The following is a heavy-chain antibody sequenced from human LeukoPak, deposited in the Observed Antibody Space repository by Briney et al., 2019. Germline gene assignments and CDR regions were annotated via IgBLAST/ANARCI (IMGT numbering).Heavy chain of an antibody. CDR1: GGSISNYY. Sequence: SETLSLTCTVSGGSISNYYWSWIRQPPGKGLEWIGYIFSSGSAIYNPSLKRRLTISVDTSTNQFSLKLSSVTTADTAVYFCARWPMTNLAFDVWGQGTMVTVSS. CDR2: IFSSGSA. D-gene: IGHD3-22*01. J-gene: IGHJ3*01. CDR3: ARWPMTNLAFDV. V-gene: IGHV4-59*01.